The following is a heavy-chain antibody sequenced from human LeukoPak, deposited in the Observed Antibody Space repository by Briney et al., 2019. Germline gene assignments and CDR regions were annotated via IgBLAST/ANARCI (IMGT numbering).Heavy chain of an antibody. J-gene: IGHJ3*02. V-gene: IGHV3-30*04. D-gene: IGHD3-22*01. Sequence: GGSLRLSCVASGFTFNNYDMHWVRQAPGKGLEWVAVVTYDGNNKYFADSVKGRFTVSRDNSKNTLFLQMNSLRAEDTAVYYCARKGPILTLVVTFDAFDIWGQGAMVTVSS. CDR3: ARKGPILTLVVTFDAFDI. CDR2: VTYDGNNK. CDR1: GFTFNNYD.